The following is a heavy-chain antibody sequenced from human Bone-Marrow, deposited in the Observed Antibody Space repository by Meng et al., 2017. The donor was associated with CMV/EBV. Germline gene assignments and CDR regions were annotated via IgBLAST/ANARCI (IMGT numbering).Heavy chain of an antibody. CDR3: ARHAYSTSSPYYYYGLDV. CDR1: GDSINSKIYY. D-gene: IGHD6-6*01. Sequence: SETLSLTCTVSGDSINSKIYYWGWVRQPPGKGLEWIGSVSYSGSTQYNPSLKSRVTISVDTSKNHFSLKLSSVTAADTAIYYCARHAYSTSSPYYYYGLDVWGQGPTVTVSS. CDR2: VSYSGST. J-gene: IGHJ6*02. V-gene: IGHV4-39*01.